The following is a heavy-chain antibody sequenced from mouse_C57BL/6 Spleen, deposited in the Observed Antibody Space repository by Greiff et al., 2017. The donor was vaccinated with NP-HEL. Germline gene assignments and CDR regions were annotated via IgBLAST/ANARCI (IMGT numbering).Heavy chain of an antibody. CDR3: TRDEGYDGYYFDY. J-gene: IGHJ2*01. CDR2: IYPGNSDT. V-gene: IGHV1-5*01. D-gene: IGHD2-3*01. CDR1: GYTFTSYW. Sequence: EVQLQQSGTVLARPGASVKMSCKTSGYTFTSYWMHWVKQRPGQGLEWIGAIYPGNSDTSYNQKFKGKAKLTAVTSASTAYMELSSLTNEDSAVYYCTRDEGYDGYYFDYWGQGTTLTVSS.